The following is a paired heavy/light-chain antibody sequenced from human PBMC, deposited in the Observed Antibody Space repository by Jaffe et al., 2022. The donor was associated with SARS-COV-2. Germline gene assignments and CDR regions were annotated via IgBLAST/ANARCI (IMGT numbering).Light chain of an antibody. CDR1: QSAGRS. Sequence: EIVLTQSPATLSVSPGDRATLSCGASQSAGRSLAWYQHKPGQAPRLLIYDASTRATGIPARFSGSGSGTEFTLTISSLQSEDLAVYFCHQYNHWYTFGQGTKLEIK. J-gene: IGKJ2*01. V-gene: IGKV3-15*01. CDR3: HQYNHWYT. CDR2: DAS.
Heavy chain of an antibody. CDR3: ARGGYFSAWYFDY. V-gene: IGHV4-61*02. D-gene: IGHD6-19*01. Sequence: QVQLQESGPGLVQPSQILSLTCTVSGGSISTGDYFWSWIRQPAGKGLEWIGRADASGNTYYTPSLESRMAISVDTSKNHFSLQLTSVTAADTAVYYCARGGYFSAWYFDYWGQGALVTVSS. CDR2: ADASGNT. CDR1: GGSISTGDYF. J-gene: IGHJ4*02.